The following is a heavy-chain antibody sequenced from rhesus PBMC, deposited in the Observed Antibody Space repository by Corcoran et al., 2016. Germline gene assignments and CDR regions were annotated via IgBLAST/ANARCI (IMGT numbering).Heavy chain of an antibody. CDR2: IGGSSGSN. V-gene: IGHV4-127*01. Sequence: QVQLQESGPGLVKPSETLSLTCAVSGYSISSGYGWSWIRQPPGKGLEWIGYIGGSSGSNNYNPSLKRRGTISKDTSKNQFSLKLSSVTAADTAVYYCARALAGTTDYWGQGVLVTVSS. CDR1: GYSISSGYG. CDR3: ARALAGTTDY. D-gene: IGHD1-14*01. J-gene: IGHJ4*01.